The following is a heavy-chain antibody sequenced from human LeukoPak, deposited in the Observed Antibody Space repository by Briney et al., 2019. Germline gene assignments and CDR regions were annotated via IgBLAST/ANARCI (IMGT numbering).Heavy chain of an antibody. CDR1: GGSFSGYY. CDR3: ARAVGATGTFGY. D-gene: IGHD1-26*01. V-gene: IGHV4-34*01. J-gene: IGHJ4*02. Sequence: ASETLSLTCAVYGGSFSGYYWSWIRQPPGKGLEWIGEINHSGSTNYNPSLKSRVTISVDTSKNQFSLKLSSVTAADTAVYYCARAVGATGTFGYWGQGTLVTVSS. CDR2: INHSGST.